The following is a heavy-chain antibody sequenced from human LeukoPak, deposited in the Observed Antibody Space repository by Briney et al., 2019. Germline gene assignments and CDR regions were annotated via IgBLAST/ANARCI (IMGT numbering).Heavy chain of an antibody. CDR3: ARENAIAVDI. Sequence: GGSLRLSCAASGFTFSSYWMRWVRQSPGKGLVCVSRINSDGSDTTYADSVKGRFSISRDNAKNTLYLQMNSLRAEDTAVYYCARENAIAVDIWGQGTMVTVSS. CDR1: GFTFSSYW. J-gene: IGHJ3*02. V-gene: IGHV3-74*01. D-gene: IGHD6-19*01. CDR2: INSDGSDT.